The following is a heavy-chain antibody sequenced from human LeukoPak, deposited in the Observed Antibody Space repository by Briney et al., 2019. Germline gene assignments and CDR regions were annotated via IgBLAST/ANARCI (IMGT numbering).Heavy chain of an antibody. CDR3: ARWATSFDL. J-gene: IGHJ4*02. V-gene: IGHV3-7*01. CDR2: IKQDGSDK. CDR1: GFTFGNYW. D-gene: IGHD6-6*01. Sequence: GGSLRLSCAASGFTFGNYWMSWVRQAPGKGLEWVANIKQDGSDKYYVDSVTGRFTISRDNAKNSLYLQMNSLRAVDTAVYYCARWATSFDLWGQGTLVTVSS.